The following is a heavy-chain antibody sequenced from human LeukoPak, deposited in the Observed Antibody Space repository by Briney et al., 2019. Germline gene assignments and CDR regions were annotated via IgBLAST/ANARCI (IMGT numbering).Heavy chain of an antibody. V-gene: IGHV1-69*04. CDR2: IIPIFGIA. CDR1: GGTFSSCA. Sequence: ASVKVSCKASGGTFSSCAISWVRQAPGQGLEWMGRIIPIFGIANYAQKFQGRVTITADKSTSTAYMELSSLRSEDTAVYYCAGESGWTYYYDSSGSNWFDPWGQGTLVTVSS. D-gene: IGHD3-22*01. CDR3: AGESGWTYYYDSSGSNWFDP. J-gene: IGHJ5*02.